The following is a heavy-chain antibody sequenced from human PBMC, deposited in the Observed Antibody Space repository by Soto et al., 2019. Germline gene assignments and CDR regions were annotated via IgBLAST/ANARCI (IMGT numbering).Heavy chain of an antibody. V-gene: IGHV1-18*04. CDR2: ISAYNGNT. CDR1: CYTFTNYG. Sequence: ASVKVSCKASCYTFTNYGMNWVRQAPEQGLEWMGLISAYNGNTNYAQNLQGRVTMTTDTSTSTAYMELRSLRSDDTDVYYCARGTGVAVAGSSYYFDYWGQGILVTVSS. J-gene: IGHJ4*02. D-gene: IGHD6-19*01. CDR3: ARGTGVAVAGSSYYFDY.